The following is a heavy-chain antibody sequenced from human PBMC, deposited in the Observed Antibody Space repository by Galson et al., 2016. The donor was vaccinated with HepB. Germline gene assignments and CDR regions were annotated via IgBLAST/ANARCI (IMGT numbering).Heavy chain of an antibody. CDR1: GYTLSELA. CDR3: ASGAGDILTDHYRYFFEF. CDR2: FDPEDVET. V-gene: IGHV1-24*01. J-gene: IGHJ4*02. D-gene: IGHD3-9*01. Sequence: SVKVSCKVSGYTLSELAMHWVRQAPGKGLEWVGGFDPEDVETIYAQKFQGRVTMTEDTSTDTAYMELGNLRSEDTAVYYCASGAGDILTDHYRYFFEFWGPGTLVTVSS.